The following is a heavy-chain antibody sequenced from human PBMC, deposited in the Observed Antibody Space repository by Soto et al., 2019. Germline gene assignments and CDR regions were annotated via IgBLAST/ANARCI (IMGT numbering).Heavy chain of an antibody. CDR1: GGSISSSNW. V-gene: IGHV4-4*02. J-gene: IGHJ6*02. CDR2: IYHSGST. CDR3: ARGLVDYEGYYYGMDV. Sequence: PXGTLCLTCAVSGGSISSSNWWSCVRQPPGKGLEWIGEIYHSGSTNYNPSLKSRVTISVDKSKNQFSLKLSSVTAADTAVYYCARGLVDYEGYYYGMDVWGQGTPVTVSS. D-gene: IGHD4-17*01.